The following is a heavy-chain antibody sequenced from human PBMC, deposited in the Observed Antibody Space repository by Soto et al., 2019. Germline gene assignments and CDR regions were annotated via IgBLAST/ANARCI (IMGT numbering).Heavy chain of an antibody. J-gene: IGHJ6*02. V-gene: IGHV2-5*02. CDR2: IYWDDDK. CDR1: GFSLSTSGVG. D-gene: IGHD6-19*01. Sequence: QITLKESGPTLVKPTQTLTLTCTFSGFSLSTSGVGVGWIRQPPGKALEWLALIYWDDDKRYSPSLKSRLTITKDTSKNQVVLTMTNMDPVDTATYYCAHRRQAVADYYYYYGMDVWGQGTTVTVSS. CDR3: AHRRQAVADYYYYYGMDV.